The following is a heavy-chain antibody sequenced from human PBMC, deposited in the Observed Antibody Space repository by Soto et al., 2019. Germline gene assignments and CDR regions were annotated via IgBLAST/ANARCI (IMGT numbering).Heavy chain of an antibody. Sequence: ASVKVSCKASGYTFTRYGMSWVGQANGQGLEWMGLISGYNGDTNYAQKFQGRVTMTLDTSTGTAYMELRSLTSDDTSIYYCAKNGQPPYYYYGLDVWGQGTKVTVSS. CDR2: ISGYNGDT. V-gene: IGHV1-18*01. J-gene: IGHJ6*02. D-gene: IGHD2-8*01. CDR3: AKNGQPPYYYYGLDV. CDR1: GYTFTRYG.